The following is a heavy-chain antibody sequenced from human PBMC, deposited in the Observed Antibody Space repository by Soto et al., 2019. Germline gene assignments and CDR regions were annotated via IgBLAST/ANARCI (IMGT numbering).Heavy chain of an antibody. CDR3: ARGSADILSGYSPFDY. CDR1: GGSFSGYY. D-gene: IGHD3-9*01. Sequence: QVQLQQWGAGLLKPSETLSITCAVYGGSFSGYYWSWIRQPPGKGLEWIGEINHSGSTNYNPSLKSRVTISVDTSKNQFSLKLSSVTAADTAVYYCARGSADILSGYSPFDYWGQGTLVTVST. CDR2: INHSGST. J-gene: IGHJ4*02. V-gene: IGHV4-34*01.